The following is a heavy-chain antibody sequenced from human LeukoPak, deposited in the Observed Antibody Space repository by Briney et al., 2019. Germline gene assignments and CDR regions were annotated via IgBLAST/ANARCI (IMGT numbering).Heavy chain of an antibody. V-gene: IGHV3-33*01. CDR1: GFSFSAYG. Sequence: GGSLRLSCAASGFSFSAYGVHWVRQAPGKGVEGVAVIWYDGSSKDYADSVKGRFTFSRDNSKNTLYLQMNSLTVEDTAVYYCARSQSSSLIDYWGQGTLVTVSS. CDR2: IWYDGSSK. CDR3: ARSQSSSLIDY. D-gene: IGHD6-13*01. J-gene: IGHJ4*02.